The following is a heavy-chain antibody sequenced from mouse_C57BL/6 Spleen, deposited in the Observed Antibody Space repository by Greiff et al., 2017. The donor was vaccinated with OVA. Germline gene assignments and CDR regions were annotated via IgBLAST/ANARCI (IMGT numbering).Heavy chain of an antibody. Sequence: VKPGASVKMSCKASGYTFTDYNMHWVKQSHGKSLEWIGYINPNNGGTSYNQKFKGKATLTVNKSSSTAYMELRSLTSEYSAVYDCARGATVDYDFDYWGQGTTLTVSS. CDR3: ARGATVDYDFDY. V-gene: IGHV1-22*01. J-gene: IGHJ2*01. CDR2: INPNNGGT. D-gene: IGHD1-1*01. CDR1: GYTFTDYN.